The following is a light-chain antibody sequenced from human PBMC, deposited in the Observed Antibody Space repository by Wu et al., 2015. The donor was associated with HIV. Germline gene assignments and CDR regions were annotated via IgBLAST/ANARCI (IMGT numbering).Light chain of an antibody. Sequence: EIVLMQSPGTLSLSPGERATLSCRASQTVSSTYLAWYQQKPGQAPRLLIHGASFRATDIPDRFSGSGSGTDFALTISRLEPEDFAVYYCQQYGNSPPWTFGQGTKVEI. CDR2: GAS. J-gene: IGKJ1*01. V-gene: IGKV3-20*01. CDR1: QTVSSTY. CDR3: QQYGNSPPWT.